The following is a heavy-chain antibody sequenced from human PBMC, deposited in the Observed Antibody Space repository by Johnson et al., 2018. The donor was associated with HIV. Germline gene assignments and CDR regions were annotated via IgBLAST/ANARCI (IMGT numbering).Heavy chain of an antibody. CDR2: IRYDGSNK. D-gene: IGHD6-13*01. CDR3: VKGIDSSSWYAFDI. Sequence: MQLVESGGGVVQPGGSLRLSCAASGFTFSSYGMHWVRQAPGKGLEWVAFIRYDGSNKYYADSVKGRFTISRDNSKNTLYLQMNSLRAEDTAVYYCVKGIDSSSWYAFDIWGQGTMVTVSS. V-gene: IGHV3-30*02. J-gene: IGHJ3*02. CDR1: GFTFSSYG.